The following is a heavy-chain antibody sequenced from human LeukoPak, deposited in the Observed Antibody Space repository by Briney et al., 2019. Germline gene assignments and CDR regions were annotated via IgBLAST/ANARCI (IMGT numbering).Heavy chain of an antibody. CDR1: GFTFSSYA. Sequence: GGSLRLSCAASGFTFSSYAMSWVRQAPGKGLEWVSAISGSGGSTYYADSVKGRFTISRDNSKNTLYLQMNSLRAEDTAVYYCAKGAKGIAVAGPSQYYFDYWSQGTLVTVSS. CDR2: ISGSGGST. J-gene: IGHJ4*02. D-gene: IGHD6-19*01. CDR3: AKGAKGIAVAGPSQYYFDY. V-gene: IGHV3-23*01.